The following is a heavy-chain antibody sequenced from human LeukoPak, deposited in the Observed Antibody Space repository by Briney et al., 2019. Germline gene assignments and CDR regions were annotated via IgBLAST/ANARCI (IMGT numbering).Heavy chain of an antibody. Sequence: SETLSLTCTVSGGSISSSNYYWGWICQPPGKGLEWIGSIYYSGSTYYNPSLKSRVTISVDTSKSQFSLKLSSVTAADTAVYYCARGRKSLPYSRRVNGIDYWGQGTLVTVSS. J-gene: IGHJ4*02. V-gene: IGHV4-39*07. CDR1: GGSISSSNYY. D-gene: IGHD6-13*01. CDR2: IYYSGST. CDR3: ARGRKSLPYSRRVNGIDY.